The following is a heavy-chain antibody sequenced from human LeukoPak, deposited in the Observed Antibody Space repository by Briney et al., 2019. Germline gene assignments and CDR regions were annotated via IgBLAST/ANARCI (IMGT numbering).Heavy chain of an antibody. CDR2: MYCRGST. J-gene: IGHJ4*02. D-gene: IGHD6-19*01. Sequence: PSETLSLTCTVSGASVSSGAYYWSCVRQPPGKGLEWIGYMYCRGSTNYNPSLKSRVIISVDASTNQSSLKLSSVTSADTAVYYCARFPPGIAVAGHNDYWGQGTLVTVSS. CDR3: ARFPPGIAVAGHNDY. V-gene: IGHV4-61*08. CDR1: GASVSSGAYY.